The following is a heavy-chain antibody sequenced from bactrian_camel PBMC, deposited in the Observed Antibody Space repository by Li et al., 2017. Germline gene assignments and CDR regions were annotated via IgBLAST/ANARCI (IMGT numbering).Heavy chain of an antibody. CDR1: GATTNNYY. V-gene: IGHV3-2*01. CDR3: ATDLGWYRSDY. CDR2: IGFDGNAA. J-gene: IGHJ4*01. Sequence: VESGGGLVQPGGSLRLSCAFSGATTNNYYMTWVRQAPGKGLEWVSTIGFDGNAAYYTDSVKGRFTISKDNAKSTVYLQMNSLKSEDTALYYCATDLGWYRSDYWGQGTQVTVS. D-gene: IGHD6*01.